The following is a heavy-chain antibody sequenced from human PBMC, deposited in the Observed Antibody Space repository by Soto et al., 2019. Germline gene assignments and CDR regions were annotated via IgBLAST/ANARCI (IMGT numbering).Heavy chain of an antibody. J-gene: IGHJ6*02. CDR3: AKDPRGYGYYYYYGMDV. Sequence: PGGSLRLSCAASGFTFSSYGMHWVRQAPGKGLEWVAVISYDGSNKYYADSVKGRFTISRDNSKNTLYLQMNSLRAEDTAVYYSAKDPRGYGYYYYYGMDVWGQGTTVTVSS. CDR2: ISYDGSNK. CDR1: GFTFSSYG. V-gene: IGHV3-30*18. D-gene: IGHD3-16*01.